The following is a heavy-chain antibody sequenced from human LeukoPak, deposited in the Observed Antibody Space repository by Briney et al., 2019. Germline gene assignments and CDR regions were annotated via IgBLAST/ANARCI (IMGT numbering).Heavy chain of an antibody. D-gene: IGHD2-2*02. J-gene: IGHJ5*02. CDR2: ISASGGST. V-gene: IGHV3-23*01. CDR3: ATIRSPDWFDP. CDR1: GFTFSSYA. Sequence: GGSLRLSCAASGFTFSSYAMSWVRQAPGKGLEWVSAISASGGSTYYADSVKGRFTISRDNSKNTLYLQMNSLRAEDTAVYYCATIRSPDWFDPWGQGTLVTVSS.